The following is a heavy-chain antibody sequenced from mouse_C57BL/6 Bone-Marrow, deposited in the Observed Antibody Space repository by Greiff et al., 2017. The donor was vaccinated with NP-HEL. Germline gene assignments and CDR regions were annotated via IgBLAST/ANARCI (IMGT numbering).Heavy chain of an antibody. D-gene: IGHD1-1*01. CDR2: IYPGDGDT. Sequence: QVQLKESGAELVKPGASVKISCKASGYAFSSYWMNWVKQRPGKGLEWIGQIYPGDGDTNYNGKFKGKATLTADKSSSTAYMQLSSLTSEDSAVYFCAREYYGSVDYWGQGTPLTVSS. CDR3: AREYYGSVDY. CDR1: GYAFSSYW. V-gene: IGHV1-80*01. J-gene: IGHJ2*01.